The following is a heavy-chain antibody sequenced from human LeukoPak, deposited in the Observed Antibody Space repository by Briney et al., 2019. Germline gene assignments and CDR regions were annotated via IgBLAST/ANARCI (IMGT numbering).Heavy chain of an antibody. V-gene: IGHV4-61*08. CDR1: GGSISSGGYY. CDR2: IYYSGST. CDR3: ARDPTLRI. Sequence: SETLSLTCTVSGGSISSGGYYWSWIRQPPGKGLEWIGYIYYSGSTNYNPSLKSRVTISVDTSKNQFSLKLSSVTAADAAVYYCARDPTLRIWGQGTLVTVSS. J-gene: IGHJ4*02. D-gene: IGHD1-14*01.